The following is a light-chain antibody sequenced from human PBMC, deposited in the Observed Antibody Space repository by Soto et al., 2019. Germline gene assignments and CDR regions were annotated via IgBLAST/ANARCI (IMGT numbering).Light chain of an antibody. CDR2: HVS. CDR1: SSDVGGYNL. CDR3: CSYAGSYTHVV. J-gene: IGLJ2*01. V-gene: IGLV2-11*01. Sequence: QSALTQPRSVSGSPGQSVTISCTGTSSDVGGYNLVSWYQQHPGKAPKLMIYHVSRRPSGVPDRFSGSKSGNTASLTISGLQAEDEADYYCCSYAGSYTHVVFGGGTKLTVL.